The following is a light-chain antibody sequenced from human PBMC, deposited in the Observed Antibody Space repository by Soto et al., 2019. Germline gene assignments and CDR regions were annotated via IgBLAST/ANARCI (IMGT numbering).Light chain of an antibody. J-gene: IGKJ1*01. Sequence: DIQMTQSPSSLSASVGDRVTITCRTSQTISSYLNWYQQKPGKAPKLLIYAASSLQSGVPSRFSGSGSGTDFTLTISSLQPEDLAIYFCQQTYNTPRTFGQGTKVEIK. CDR3: QQTYNTPRT. CDR1: QTISSY. CDR2: AAS. V-gene: IGKV1-39*01.